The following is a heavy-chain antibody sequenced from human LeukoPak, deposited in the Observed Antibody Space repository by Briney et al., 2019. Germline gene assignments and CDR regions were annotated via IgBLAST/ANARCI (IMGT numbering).Heavy chain of an antibody. Sequence: SETLSLTCTVSGGSISNYYWSWIRQPPGKGLEWIGYIYYSGSTNYNPSLKSRVTISVDTSKNQFSLKLSSVTAADTAVYYCARGIRGPWGQGTLVTVSS. J-gene: IGHJ5*02. D-gene: IGHD1-14*01. CDR1: GGSISNYY. CDR3: ARGIRGP. V-gene: IGHV4-59*01. CDR2: IYYSGST.